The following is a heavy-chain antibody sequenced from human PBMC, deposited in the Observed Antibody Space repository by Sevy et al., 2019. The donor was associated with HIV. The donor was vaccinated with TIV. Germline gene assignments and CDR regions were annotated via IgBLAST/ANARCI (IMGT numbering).Heavy chain of an antibody. V-gene: IGHV1-18*01. CDR2: ISAYNGNT. Sequence: ASLKVSCKASGYTFTSYGISWVRQAPGQGLEWMGWISAYNGNTNYAQKLQGRVTMTTDTSTSTAYMELRSLRSDDTAVYYCAREPYYDFWSGYPHGFYYYGMDVWGQGTTVTVSS. D-gene: IGHD3-3*01. CDR1: GYTFTSYG. J-gene: IGHJ6*02. CDR3: AREPYYDFWSGYPHGFYYYGMDV.